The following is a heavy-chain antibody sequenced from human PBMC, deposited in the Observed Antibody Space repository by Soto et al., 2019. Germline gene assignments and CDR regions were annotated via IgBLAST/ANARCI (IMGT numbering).Heavy chain of an antibody. D-gene: IGHD6-6*01. V-gene: IGHV4-34*01. CDR2: INHSGST. CDR1: GGSFSGYY. J-gene: IGHJ6*03. Sequence: SETLSLTCAVYGGSFSGYYWSWIRQPPGKGLEWIGEINHSGSTNYNPSLKSRVTISVDTSKNQFSLKLSSVTAADTAVYYCARGSRIAARPPYYYYYYYMDVWGKGTTVTVSS. CDR3: ARGSRIAARPPYYYYYYYMDV.